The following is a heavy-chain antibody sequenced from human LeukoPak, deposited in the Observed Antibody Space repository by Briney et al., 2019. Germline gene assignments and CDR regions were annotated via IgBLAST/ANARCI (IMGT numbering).Heavy chain of an antibody. V-gene: IGHV3-21*01. CDR1: GFTFSSYS. Sequence: GGSLRLSCAASGFTFSSYSMNWVRQAPGKGLEWVSSISSSSSYIYYADSVKGRFTISRDNAKNSLYPQMNSLRAEDTAVYYCAILEWPRYYYYMDVWGKGTAVTVSS. D-gene: IGHD3-3*01. J-gene: IGHJ6*03. CDR2: ISSSSSYI. CDR3: AILEWPRYYYYMDV.